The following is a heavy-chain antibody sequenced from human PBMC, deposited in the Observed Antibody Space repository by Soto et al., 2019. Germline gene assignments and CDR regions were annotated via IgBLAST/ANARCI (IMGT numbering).Heavy chain of an antibody. J-gene: IGHJ5*02. CDR2: ISGSGLNK. CDR1: GFTFENFG. CDR3: AKNQGVELVPLATVDWFDP. V-gene: IGHV3-23*01. D-gene: IGHD1-26*01. Sequence: AGGFLRLSCAASGFTFENFGMSWVRQAPGKGLEWISSISGSGLNKYYADSVKGRSTISRDNSKNTVYLELSNLRAEDTAVYHCAKNQGVELVPLATVDWFDPWGQGSVVTVSS.